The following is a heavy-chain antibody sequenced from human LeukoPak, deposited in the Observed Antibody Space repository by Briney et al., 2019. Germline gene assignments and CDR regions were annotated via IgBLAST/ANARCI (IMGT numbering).Heavy chain of an antibody. CDR1: GGSFSGYY. CDR3: ARKGPAAGLSRWFDP. J-gene: IGHJ5*02. D-gene: IGHD6-13*01. V-gene: IGHV4-34*01. CDR2: INHSGST. Sequence: SETLSLTCAVYGGSFSGYYWSWIRQPPGKELEWIGEINHSGSTNYNPSLKSRVTISVDTSKNQFSLKLSSVTATDTAVYYCARKGPAAGLSRWFDPWGQGTLVTVSS.